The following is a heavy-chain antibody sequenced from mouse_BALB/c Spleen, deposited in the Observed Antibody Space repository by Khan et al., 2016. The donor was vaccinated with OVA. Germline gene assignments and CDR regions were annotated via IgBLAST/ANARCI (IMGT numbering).Heavy chain of an antibody. V-gene: IGHV9-2-1*01. CDR1: GYTFTDYS. CDR3: AKITTTYHTLDY. Sequence: QIQLVQSGPELKKPGETVKISCKASGYTFTDYSMHWVKQAPGKGLKWMGWINTETGEPTYADGFKGRFTFSLETSASTAYLQINNLKNEDTTTDFCAKITTTYHTLDYWGQGPSFTVSS. D-gene: IGHD2-4*01. J-gene: IGHJ4*01. CDR2: INTETGEP.